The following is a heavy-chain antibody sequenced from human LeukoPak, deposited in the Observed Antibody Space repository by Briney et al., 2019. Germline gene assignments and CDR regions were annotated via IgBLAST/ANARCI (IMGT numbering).Heavy chain of an antibody. Sequence: QSGGSLRLSCAASGFTFSSYAMSWVRQAPGKGLEWVSAISGSGGSTYYADSVKGRFTISRDNAKNLLYLQMNSLRAEDTAVYYCARAPLSGYSSGSRGYWGQGTLVTVSS. CDR2: ISGSGGST. CDR1: GFTFSSYA. V-gene: IGHV3-23*01. D-gene: IGHD6-19*01. CDR3: ARAPLSGYSSGSRGY. J-gene: IGHJ4*02.